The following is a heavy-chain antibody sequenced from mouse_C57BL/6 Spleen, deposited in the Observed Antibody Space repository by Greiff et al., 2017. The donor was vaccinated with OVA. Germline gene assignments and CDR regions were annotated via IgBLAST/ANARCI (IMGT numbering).Heavy chain of an antibody. D-gene: IGHD1-1*01. Sequence: VKLVESGAELVKPGASVKISCKASGYAFSSYWMNWVKQRPGKGLEWIGQIYPGDGDTNYNGKFKGKATLTADKSSSTAYMQLSSLTSEDSAVYFCARWVLRFYFDYWGQGTTLTVSS. J-gene: IGHJ2*01. V-gene: IGHV1-80*01. CDR1: GYAFSSYW. CDR2: IYPGDGDT. CDR3: ARWVLRFYFDY.